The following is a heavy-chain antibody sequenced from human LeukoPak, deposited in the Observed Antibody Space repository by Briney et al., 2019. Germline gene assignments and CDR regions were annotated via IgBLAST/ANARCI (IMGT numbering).Heavy chain of an antibody. D-gene: IGHD1-26*01. Sequence: GSLRLSCAASGFTFSSYDMHWVRQATGKGLEWVSAIGTAGDTYYPGSVKGRFTISRENAKNSLYLQMNSLRAGDTAVYYCARRGSYSSFDYWGQGTLVTVSS. CDR3: ARRGSYSSFDY. V-gene: IGHV3-13*01. CDR1: GFTFSSYD. CDR2: IGTAGDT. J-gene: IGHJ4*02.